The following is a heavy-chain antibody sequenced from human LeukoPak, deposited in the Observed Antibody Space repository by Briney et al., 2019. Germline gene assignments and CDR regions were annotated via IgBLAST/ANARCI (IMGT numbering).Heavy chain of an antibody. D-gene: IGHD3-22*01. J-gene: IGHJ4*01. CDR2: IYPANSDT. CDR1: GYSFTSHW. CDR3: ARTIYYDSSGYYYVPPPRVFNY. V-gene: IGHV5-51*01. Sequence: GESLKISCKASGYSFTSHWIGWVRQMPGEGLEWLGIIYPANSDTRYSPSFQGQVTISADKSFSTAYLQWSSLKASDTAMYYCARTIYYDSSGYYYVPPPRVFNYWGQEPWSPSPQ.